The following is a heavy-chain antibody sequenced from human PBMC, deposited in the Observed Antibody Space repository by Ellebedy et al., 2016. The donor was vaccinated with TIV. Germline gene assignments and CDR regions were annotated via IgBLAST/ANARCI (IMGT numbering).Heavy chain of an antibody. CDR2: INPKSGGT. CDR1: GYTFSGNY. Sequence: ASVKVSXXASGYTFSGNYLHWVRQAPGQGLEWMGWINPKSGGTHFAQKFKDRVTVTRDTSITTVYMEMNSLTADDTAVYYCARDRGNPLWGWFDPWGQGTLVTVSS. J-gene: IGHJ5*02. CDR3: ARDRGNPLWGWFDP. V-gene: IGHV1-2*02. D-gene: IGHD3-16*01.